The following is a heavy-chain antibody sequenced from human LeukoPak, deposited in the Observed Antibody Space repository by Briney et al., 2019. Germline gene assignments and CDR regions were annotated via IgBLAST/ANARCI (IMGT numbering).Heavy chain of an antibody. Sequence: PGGGLLLSCSSPGFTLSIYSMKSVRQTPGWGLGLDSYISSSSSTIYYADSVKGRFTISRDNDKNSLYLQMNSLRDEDTAVYYCARVSSSGWYGDFDYWGQGTLVTVSS. J-gene: IGHJ4*02. CDR2: ISSSSSTI. V-gene: IGHV3-48*02. D-gene: IGHD6-19*01. CDR3: ARVSSSGWYGDFDY. CDR1: GFTLSIYS.